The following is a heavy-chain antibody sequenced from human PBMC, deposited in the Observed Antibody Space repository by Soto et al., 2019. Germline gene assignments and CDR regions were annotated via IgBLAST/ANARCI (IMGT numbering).Heavy chain of an antibody. V-gene: IGHV3-48*02. CDR1: GFTFSTYG. D-gene: IGHD2-8*02. Sequence: GGSLRLSCVVSGFTFSTYGMTWVRQAPGKGLEWDSYTRSGASSIFYADSVKGRLTISRYDAKNSQYLQMNSLTDEDTAVYYCARVGAVEYWGQGTLVTVSS. CDR2: TRSGASSI. J-gene: IGHJ4*02. CDR3: ARVGAVEY.